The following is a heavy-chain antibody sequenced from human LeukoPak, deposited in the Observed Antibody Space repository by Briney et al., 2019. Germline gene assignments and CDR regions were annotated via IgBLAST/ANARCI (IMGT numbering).Heavy chain of an antibody. D-gene: IGHD3-22*01. J-gene: IGHJ3*02. V-gene: IGHV4-34*01. CDR1: GGSFSGYY. CDR3: ARVAGYHYDSSGYYVDAFDI. CDR2: INHSGST. Sequence: SETLSLTCAVYGGSFSGYYWSWIRQPPGKGLEWIGEINHSGSTNYNPSLESRVTISVDTSKNQFSLKLSSVTAADTAVYYCARVAGYHYDSSGYYVDAFDIWGQGTMVTVSS.